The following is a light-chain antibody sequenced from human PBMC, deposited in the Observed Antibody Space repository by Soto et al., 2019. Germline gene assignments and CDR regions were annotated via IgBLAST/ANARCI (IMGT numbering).Light chain of an antibody. CDR3: SSYAGNNKGV. Sequence: QSALTQPPSASGSPGQSVTISCTGTSSDVGIYDYVSWYQQHPGKAPKLMIYEVTKRPSGVPDRFSGSKSANTASLTVSGLQAEDEADYYCSSYAGNNKGVFGTGTKVTVL. V-gene: IGLV2-8*01. CDR2: EVT. J-gene: IGLJ1*01. CDR1: SSDVGIYDY.